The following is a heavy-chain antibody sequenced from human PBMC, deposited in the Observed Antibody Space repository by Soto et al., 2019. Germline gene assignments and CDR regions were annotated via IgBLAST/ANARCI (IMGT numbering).Heavy chain of an antibody. J-gene: IGHJ4*02. V-gene: IGHV4-39*01. CDR1: GGSLSSSSSY. CDR3: ARHRVPSVYDPIPGCFDS. D-gene: IGHD5-12*01. Sequence: QLQLQESGPGLVKPSETLSLTCTVSGGSLSSSSSYWGWIRQPPGKGLEWIGSMSYSGCTYHNPSRKSGVTLSVDTSQSRFSRKLTAVTAADTAVYYCARHRVPSVYDPIPGCFDSWGQGILVTASS. CDR2: MSYSGCT.